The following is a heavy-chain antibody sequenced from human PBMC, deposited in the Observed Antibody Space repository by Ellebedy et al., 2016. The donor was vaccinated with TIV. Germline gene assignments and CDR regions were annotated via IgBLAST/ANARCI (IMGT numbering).Heavy chain of an antibody. CDR1: GFAVSSNY. CDR2: IYSSGIT. CDR3: ARVDYGLAFHI. D-gene: IGHD3-16*01. Sequence: GGSLRLSCAASGFAVSSNYMSWVRQAPGKGLEWVSVIYSSGITYYAESVKGRFTISRDNSRDNSKNTLYLQMNGLRDEDTAVYYCARVDYGLAFHIWGQGTMVTVSS. V-gene: IGHV3-66*01. J-gene: IGHJ3*02.